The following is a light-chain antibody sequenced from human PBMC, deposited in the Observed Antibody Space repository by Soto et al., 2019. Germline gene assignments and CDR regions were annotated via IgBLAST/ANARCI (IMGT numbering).Light chain of an antibody. J-gene: IGLJ2*01. V-gene: IGLV4-69*01. CDR1: SGHSNYA. CDR3: QTWGSGIVV. Sequence: QSVLTQSPSASASLGASVKLTCTLSSGHSNYAIAWHQQQSEKGPRYLMKLNSDGSHSKGDGTPDRFSGSSSGAERYLTIARLQSEDEADYYCQTWGSGIVVFGGGTKLTVL. CDR2: LNSDGSH.